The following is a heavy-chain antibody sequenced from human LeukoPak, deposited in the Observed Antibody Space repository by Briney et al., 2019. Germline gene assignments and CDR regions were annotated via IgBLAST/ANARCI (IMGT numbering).Heavy chain of an antibody. D-gene: IGHD3-9*01. V-gene: IGHV3-48*03. Sequence: PGGSLRLSCAASGFTFSSYEMNWVRQAPGEGLEWVSYFSSSGSTIYYADSVKGRFTISRDNAKNSLYLQMNSLRAEDTAVYYCARSFDWTPFDYWGQGTLVTVSS. CDR3: ARSFDWTPFDY. CDR1: GFTFSSYE. CDR2: FSSSGSTI. J-gene: IGHJ4*02.